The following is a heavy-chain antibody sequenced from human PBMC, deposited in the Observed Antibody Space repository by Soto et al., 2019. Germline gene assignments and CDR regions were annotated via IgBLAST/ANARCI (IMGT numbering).Heavy chain of an antibody. Sequence: GGSLRLSCASSVFTLNTYGMYCVRQSPGKWLEWVAVSWYDGTNKDYADSVKGRFTISRDNSRNTLYLQMDSLRAEDTAVYYCARSLTGYTRYYYYYGMEVLGQGTTVIVSS. CDR1: VFTLNTYG. J-gene: IGHJ6*01. D-gene: IGHD3-9*01. CDR3: ARSLTGYTRYYYYYGMEV. V-gene: IGHV3-33*07. CDR2: SWYDGTNK.